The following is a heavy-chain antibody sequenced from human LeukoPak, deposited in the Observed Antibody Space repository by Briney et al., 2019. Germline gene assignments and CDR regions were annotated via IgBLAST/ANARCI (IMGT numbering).Heavy chain of an antibody. J-gene: IGHJ6*03. CDR2: INSPSTNI. CDR1: GFTFSDYT. D-gene: IGHD6-13*01. Sequence: KSGGSLRLSCAASGFTFSDYTINWVRQAPGKGLEWVSSINSPSTNIHYADSLKGRFTLSRDNAKNSVYLQMNSLRAEDTAVYYCARAIAAAGRWREDYGYYYMDVWGKGTTVTVSS. CDR3: ARAIAAAGRWREDYGYYYMDV. V-gene: IGHV3-21*06.